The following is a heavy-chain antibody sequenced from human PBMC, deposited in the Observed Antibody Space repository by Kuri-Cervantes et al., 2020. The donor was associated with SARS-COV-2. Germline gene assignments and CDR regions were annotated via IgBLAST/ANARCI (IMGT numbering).Heavy chain of an antibody. V-gene: IGHV5-51*01. D-gene: IGHD6-25*01. CDR1: GYSFASYW. Sequence: KVSCKGSGYSFASYWIGWVRQMPGKGLEWMGIIYPGDSDTRYSPSFQGQVTISADKSISTAYPQWSSLKASDTAMYYCARSAAPNAFDIWGQGTMVTVSS. CDR2: IYPGDSDT. J-gene: IGHJ3*02. CDR3: ARSAAPNAFDI.